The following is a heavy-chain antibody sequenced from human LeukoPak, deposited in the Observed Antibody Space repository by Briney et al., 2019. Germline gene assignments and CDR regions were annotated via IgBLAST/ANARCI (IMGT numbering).Heavy chain of an antibody. J-gene: IGHJ4*02. D-gene: IGHD4-17*01. Sequence: PGGSLRLSCAASGFIFSSYWMSWVRQAPGKGLEWVANIKQDGSEKYYVDSVRGRFTISRDNAKNSLYLQMNSLRAGDTAVYYCARDLLDYGDPFDYWGQGTLVTVSS. CDR2: IKQDGSEK. V-gene: IGHV3-7*01. CDR3: ARDLLDYGDPFDY. CDR1: GFIFSSYW.